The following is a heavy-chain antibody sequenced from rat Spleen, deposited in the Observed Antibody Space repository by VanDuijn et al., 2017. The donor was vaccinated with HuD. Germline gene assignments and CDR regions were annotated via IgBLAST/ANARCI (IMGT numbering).Heavy chain of an antibody. Sequence: EVQLVESDGGLVQPGRSLKLSCAASGFTFSSFPMAWVRQSPKKGLEWVATISTSGSRTYYPDSVKGRFTISRDNAKSTLYLQMDSLGSEDTATYYCARLGGKYSSYNYLDNWGQGDMVTVSS. CDR3: ARLGGKYSSYNYLDN. D-gene: IGHD1-2*01. CDR1: GFTFSSFP. J-gene: IGHJ2*01. V-gene: IGHV5-46*01. CDR2: ISTSGSRT.